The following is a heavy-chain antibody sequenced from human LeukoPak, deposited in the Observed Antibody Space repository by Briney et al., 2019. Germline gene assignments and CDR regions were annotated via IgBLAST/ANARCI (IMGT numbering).Heavy chain of an antibody. V-gene: IGHV3-23*01. CDR2: SGSGGGT. CDR1: GFTFSSYA. J-gene: IGHJ5*02. Sequence: GGSLRLSCAASGFTFSSYAMSWVRQAPGKGLEWVSASGSGGGTYYADSVKGRFTISRDNSKNTLYLQMNSLRAEDTAVYYCAQHNSGIGFDPWGQGTLATVSS. D-gene: IGHD6-19*01. CDR3: AQHNSGIGFDP.